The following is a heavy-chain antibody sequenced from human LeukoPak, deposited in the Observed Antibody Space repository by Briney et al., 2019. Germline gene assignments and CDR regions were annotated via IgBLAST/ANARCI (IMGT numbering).Heavy chain of an antibody. CDR3: AKSYRIVVVPAATDY. J-gene: IGHJ4*02. CDR1: GFTFSSYG. CDR2: ISYDGSNK. D-gene: IGHD2-2*01. V-gene: IGHV3-30*18. Sequence: GGSLRLSCAASGFTFSSYGMHWVRQAPGKGLEWVAVISYDGSNKYYADSVKGRFTISRDNSKNTLYLQMNSLRAEDTAVYYCAKSYRIVVVPAATDYWGQGTLVTVSS.